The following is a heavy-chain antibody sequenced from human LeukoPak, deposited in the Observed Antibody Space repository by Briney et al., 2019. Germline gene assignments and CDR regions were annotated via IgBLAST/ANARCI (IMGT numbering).Heavy chain of an antibody. Sequence: PGGSLRLSCVASAFTFNNYWMHWVRQAPGKGLEWVSVIYSGGGTYYADSVKGRFTISRDNSKNTLYLQMNSLRVEDTAVYYCTRDLGSGWTHEYWGQGTLVTVSS. D-gene: IGHD6-19*01. V-gene: IGHV3-66*01. CDR2: IYSGGGT. CDR1: AFTFNNYW. J-gene: IGHJ4*02. CDR3: TRDLGSGWTHEY.